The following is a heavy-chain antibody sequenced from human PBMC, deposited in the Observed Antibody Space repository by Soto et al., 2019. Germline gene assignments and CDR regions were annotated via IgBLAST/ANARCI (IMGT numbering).Heavy chain of an antibody. CDR1: GYSFSSYV. Sequence: QVLLVQSGAEVTKPGSSVKVSCKTSGYSFSSYVISWVRQAPGQGLEWMGGITPLFGTAIYAQKFQDRVTFTADESTGTASRNRSSLRLKETAVYSCPRPPGIPPLSAYGMAVWAQGTTVTLSS. CDR2: ITPLFGTA. V-gene: IGHV1-69*01. CDR3: PRPPGIPPLSAYGMAV. J-gene: IGHJ6*02. D-gene: IGHD1-1*01.